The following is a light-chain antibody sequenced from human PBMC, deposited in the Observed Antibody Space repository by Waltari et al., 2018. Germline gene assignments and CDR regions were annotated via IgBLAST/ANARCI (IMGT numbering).Light chain of an antibody. CDR3: SSYTSSSTRV. CDR1: SSDVGGYNY. J-gene: IGLJ6*01. V-gene: IGLV2-14*03. CDR2: DVS. Sequence: QSALTQPASVSGSPGQSITISCTGTSSDVGGYNYVSWYQQHPGKAPKLMIYDVSNRPSGVSNRFSGSKSGNTASLTISELQAEDEADYYCSSYTSSSTRVFGSGTKVTVL.